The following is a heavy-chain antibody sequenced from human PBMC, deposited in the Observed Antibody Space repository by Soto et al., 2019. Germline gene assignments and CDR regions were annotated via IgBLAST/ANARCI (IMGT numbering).Heavy chain of an antibody. CDR2: ISGSGGST. CDR1: GFTFSSYA. CDR3: AKVGGGSGVSIEYYGMDV. D-gene: IGHD2-15*01. V-gene: IGHV3-23*01. J-gene: IGHJ6*02. Sequence: GGSLRLSCAASGFTFSSYAMSWVRQAPGKGLEWVSTISGSGGSTYHADSVKGRFTISRDNSKNTLYLQMNSLRAEDTAIHYCAKVGGGSGVSIEYYGMDVWGQATTVTVSS.